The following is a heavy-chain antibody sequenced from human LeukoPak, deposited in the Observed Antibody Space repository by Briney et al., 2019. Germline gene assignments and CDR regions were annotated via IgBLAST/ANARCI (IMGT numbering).Heavy chain of an antibody. CDR3: ARVPIAVAGYFDY. Sequence: SETLSLTCTVSGGSISSYYWSWIRQPPGKGLEWIGYIYYSGSTNYNPSLKSRVTISVDTSKNQFSLKLSSVTAADTAVYYCARVPIAVAGYFDYWGQGTLVTVSS. D-gene: IGHD6-19*01. CDR1: GGSISSYY. J-gene: IGHJ4*02. CDR2: IYYSGST. V-gene: IGHV4-59*01.